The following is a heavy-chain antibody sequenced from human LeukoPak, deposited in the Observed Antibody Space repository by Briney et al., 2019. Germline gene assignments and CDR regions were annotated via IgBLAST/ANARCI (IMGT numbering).Heavy chain of an antibody. CDR2: ISSSGSTI. CDR1: GFTFSSYE. D-gene: IGHD6-6*01. CDR3: ARDLTGSSSSGYWYFDL. J-gene: IGHJ2*01. V-gene: IGHV3-48*03. Sequence: GGSLRLSCAASGFTFSSYEMNWVRQAPGKGLEWVSYISSSGSTIYYADSVKGRFTISRDNAKNPLYLQTNSLRAEDTAVYYCARDLTGSSSSGYWYFDLWGRGTLVTVSS.